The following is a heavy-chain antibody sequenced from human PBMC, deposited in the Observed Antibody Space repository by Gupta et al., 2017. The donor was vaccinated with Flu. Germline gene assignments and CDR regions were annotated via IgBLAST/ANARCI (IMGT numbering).Heavy chain of an antibody. V-gene: IGHV3-15*01. J-gene: IGHJ4*02. CDR3: ATYKTFYDSAPYFDN. Sequence: ERHMVAAGGVLVKPGGSRRLSCAASGFPFNTTWMSWVRQPPGKGLEWVGSIRNIVDRGTADYADAVMGRFTISRDDSKNTLFMRMTGLNTEVTAVYYCATYKTFYDSAPYFDNWGQGTLVTVSS. D-gene: IGHD2/OR15-2a*01. CDR1: GFPFNTTW. CDR2: IRNIVDRGTA.